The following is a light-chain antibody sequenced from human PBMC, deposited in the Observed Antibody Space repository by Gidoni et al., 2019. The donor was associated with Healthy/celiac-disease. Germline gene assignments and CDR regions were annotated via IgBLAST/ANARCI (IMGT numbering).Light chain of an antibody. J-gene: IGKJ3*01. V-gene: IGKV1-5*03. CDR2: KAS. CDR1: QSISSW. CDR3: QQYNSYSPTT. Sequence: DIQMTQSPSTLSASVGDRVTITCRASQSISSWFAWYQQKPGKAPKLLIYKASSLESGVPSRFSGSGSGTEFTLTISSLQPDDFATYYCQQYNSYSPTTFGPXTKVDIK.